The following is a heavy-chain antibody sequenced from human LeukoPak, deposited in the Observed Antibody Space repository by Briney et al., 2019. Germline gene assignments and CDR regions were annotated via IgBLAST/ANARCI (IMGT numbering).Heavy chain of an antibody. Sequence: GESLKISCEASGYNFIHYWIGWVRQVPGKGLEWMGIIYPADSDTKSSPSFHGQVTISADKSISTAYLQLVNLKPSDTAIYYCARRNWNSGYYLDLWGQGPPVTVSS. CDR1: GYNFIHYW. D-gene: IGHD3-22*01. J-gene: IGHJ4*02. V-gene: IGHV5-51*01. CDR2: IYPADSDT. CDR3: ARRNWNSGYYLDL.